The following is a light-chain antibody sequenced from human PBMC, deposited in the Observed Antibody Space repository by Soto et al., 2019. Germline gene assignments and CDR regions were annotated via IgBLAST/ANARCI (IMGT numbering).Light chain of an antibody. Sequence: DIVLTQSPGTLSLSPGERAALSCRASQSVSSSYLAWYQQKPGQAPRLLIYGASNRATGIADRFSGSGSGTDFTLTISRPEPEDFAVYYCQQYDNSPLTFGGGTKVDI. CDR1: QSVSSSY. J-gene: IGKJ4*01. V-gene: IGKV3-20*01. CDR2: GAS. CDR3: QQYDNSPLT.